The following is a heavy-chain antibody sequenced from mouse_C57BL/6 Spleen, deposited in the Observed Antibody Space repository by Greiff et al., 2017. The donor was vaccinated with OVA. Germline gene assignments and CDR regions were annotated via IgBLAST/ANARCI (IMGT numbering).Heavy chain of an antibody. J-gene: IGHJ3*01. CDR3: ASNSTGQFAY. Sequence: EVKLLESGAELVKPGASVKLSCTASGFNIKYYYMHWVKQRTEQGLEWIGRIAPADGETKYAPKFQGKATRTADTTSTTAYLQLSSLTSEDNSVYYCASNSTGQFAYWGQGTLVTVSA. D-gene: IGHD1-1*01. CDR2: IAPADGET. CDR1: GFNIKYYY. V-gene: IGHV14-2*01.